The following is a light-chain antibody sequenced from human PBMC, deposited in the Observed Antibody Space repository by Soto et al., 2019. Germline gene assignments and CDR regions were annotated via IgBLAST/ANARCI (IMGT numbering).Light chain of an antibody. CDR1: QSISSW. CDR2: KAS. CDR3: QPSFT. Sequence: DIQMTQSPSTLSASVGDRVTITCRASQSISSWLAWYQQKPGKAPKLLIYKASSLESGVPSRFSGRGSVTDFTLTISSLQPYDFPPYYCQPSFTFGPGTKVDIK. J-gene: IGKJ3*01. V-gene: IGKV1-5*03.